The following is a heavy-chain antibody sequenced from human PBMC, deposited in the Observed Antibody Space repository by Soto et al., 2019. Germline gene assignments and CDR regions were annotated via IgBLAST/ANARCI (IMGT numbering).Heavy chain of an antibody. V-gene: IGHV3-49*03. Sequence: GSLRLSCTASGFTFGDYAMSWFRQAPGKGLEWVGFIRSKAYGGTTEYAASVKGRFTISRDDSKSIAYLQMNSLKTEDTAVYYCTREGDIVVVVAATHDAFDIWGQGTMVTVSS. D-gene: IGHD2-15*01. CDR2: IRSKAYGGTT. CDR3: TREGDIVVVVAATHDAFDI. J-gene: IGHJ3*02. CDR1: GFTFGDYA.